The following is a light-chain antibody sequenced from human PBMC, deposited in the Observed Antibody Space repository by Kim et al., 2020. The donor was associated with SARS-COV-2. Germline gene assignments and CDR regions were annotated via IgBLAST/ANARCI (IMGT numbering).Light chain of an antibody. CDR1: SSDVGRYNY. V-gene: IGLV2-11*01. Sequence: QSALTQPRSVSGSPGQSVTISCTGTSSDVGRYNYVSWYQQHPGKAPKLMIYDVTKRPSGVPNRFSGSKSGNTASLTISGLQAEDEADYYCFSNVGSSNFVFGTGTKVTVL. CDR3: FSNVGSSNFV. CDR2: DVT. J-gene: IGLJ1*01.